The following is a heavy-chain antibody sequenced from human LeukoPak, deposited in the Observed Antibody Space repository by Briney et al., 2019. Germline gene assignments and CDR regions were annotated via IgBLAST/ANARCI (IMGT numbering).Heavy chain of an antibody. CDR1: GFTFSSYS. J-gene: IGHJ4*02. CDR3: ATFDHNSGSFF. D-gene: IGHD3-10*01. Sequence: PGGSLRLSCAASGFTFSSYSMNWVRQAPGKGLEWVSYISSSGTTKFYTDSVKGRFTISRDNAKNSLYLQMDSLRAEDTAVYYCATFDHNSGSFFWGQGTLVIVSS. CDR2: ISSSGTTK. V-gene: IGHV3-48*04.